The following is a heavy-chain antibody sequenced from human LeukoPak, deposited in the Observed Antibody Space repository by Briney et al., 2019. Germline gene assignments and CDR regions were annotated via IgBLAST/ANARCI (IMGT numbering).Heavy chain of an antibody. J-gene: IGHJ5*02. D-gene: IGHD2-2*01. CDR3: ASDLGYCSSTSCRYFDP. V-gene: IGHV4-59*12. Sequence: SETLSLTCTVSGVSISSYYWSWIRQPPGKGLEWIGYIYYSGSTNYNPSLKSRVTISVDTSKNQFSLKLTSVTAADTAGYYCASDLGYCSSTSCRYFDPWGQGTLVTVSS. CDR1: GVSISSYY. CDR2: IYYSGST.